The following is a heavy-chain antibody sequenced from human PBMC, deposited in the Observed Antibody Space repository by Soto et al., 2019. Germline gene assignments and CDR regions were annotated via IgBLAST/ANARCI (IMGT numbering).Heavy chain of an antibody. CDR3: ARRWGRSFDY. V-gene: IGHV4-59*08. CDR2: IYYSGST. Sequence: SETLSLTCTVSGGSISSYYWSWIRQPPGKGLEWIGYIYYSGSTNYNPSLKSRVTISVDTSKNQFSLKLSSVTAADTAVYYCARRWGRSFDYWGQGALVTVSS. CDR1: GGSISSYY. J-gene: IGHJ4*02. D-gene: IGHD2-15*01.